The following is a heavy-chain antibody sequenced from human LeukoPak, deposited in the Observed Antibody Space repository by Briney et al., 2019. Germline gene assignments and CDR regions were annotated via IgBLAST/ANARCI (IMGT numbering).Heavy chain of an antibody. Sequence: GGSLRLSCAASGFTFRSFGMQLVRQAPGKGLEWVSFIRYDGSNQYYADSVKGRFTISRDNSNNTLYLQMNSLRPDDTAVYFCARGSGESHFDYWGQGTLVTVSS. CDR2: IRYDGSNQ. CDR1: GFTFRSFG. J-gene: IGHJ4*02. D-gene: IGHD7-27*01. CDR3: ARGSGESHFDY. V-gene: IGHV3-30*02.